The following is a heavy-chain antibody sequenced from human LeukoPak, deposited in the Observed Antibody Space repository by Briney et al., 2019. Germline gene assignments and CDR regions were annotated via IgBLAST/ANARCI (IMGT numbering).Heavy chain of an antibody. D-gene: IGHD5-18*01. CDR2: ISGCGGST. CDR3: AKVGGRRIQLWQRSYYFDY. CDR1: GFTFSSYA. V-gene: IGHV3-23*01. Sequence: PGGSLRLSCAASGFTFSSYAMSWVRQAPGKGLEWVSAISGCGGSTYYADSVKGRFTISRDNSKNTLYPQMNSLRAEDTAVYYCAKVGGRRIQLWQRSYYFDYWGQGTLVTVSS. J-gene: IGHJ4*02.